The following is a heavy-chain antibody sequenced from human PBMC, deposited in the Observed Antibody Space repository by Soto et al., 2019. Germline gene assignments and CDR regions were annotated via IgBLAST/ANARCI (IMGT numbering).Heavy chain of an antibody. CDR1: GFTFDDYA. J-gene: IGHJ6*03. D-gene: IGHD2-2*01. V-gene: IGHV3-9*01. Sequence: GGSLRLSCAASGFTFDDYAMHWVRQAPGKGLEWVSGISWNSGSIGYADSVKGRFTISRDNAKNSLYLQMNSLRAEDTALYYCVKEGFSSTSHSDLSNYYYYMDVGGKGTTVTVSS. CDR2: ISWNSGSI. CDR3: VKEGFSSTSHSDLSNYYYYMDV.